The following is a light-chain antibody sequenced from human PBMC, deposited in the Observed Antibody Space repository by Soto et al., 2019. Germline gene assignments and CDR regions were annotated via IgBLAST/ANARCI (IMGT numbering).Light chain of an antibody. CDR1: GSNIGSNT. CDR2: SNN. CDR3: AAWDDSLNGPDVV. V-gene: IGLV1-44*01. J-gene: IGLJ2*01. Sequence: QSVLTQPPSASGTPGQRVTISCSGSGSNIGSNTVNWYQQLPGTAPKLLIYSNNQRPSGVPDRFSGSKSGTSASLAISGLQSEDEADYYCAAWDDSLNGPDVVFGGGTKLTVL.